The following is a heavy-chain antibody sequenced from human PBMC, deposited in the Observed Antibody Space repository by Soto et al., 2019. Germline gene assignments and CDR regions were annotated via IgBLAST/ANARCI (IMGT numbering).Heavy chain of an antibody. CDR1: GGSFSGYY. D-gene: IGHD6-13*01. CDR2: INHSGST. Sequence: QSLTCAVYGGSFSGYYWSWIRQPPGKGLEWIGEINHSGSTNYNPSLKSRVTISVDTSKNQFSLKLSSVTAADTAVYYCARRTSVNSSSWAHWGQGTLVTVSS. V-gene: IGHV4-34*01. CDR3: ARRTSVNSSSWAH. J-gene: IGHJ4*02.